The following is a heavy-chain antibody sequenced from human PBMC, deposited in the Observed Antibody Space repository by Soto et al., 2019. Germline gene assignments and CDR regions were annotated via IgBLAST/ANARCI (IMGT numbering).Heavy chain of an antibody. J-gene: IGHJ4*02. CDR2: MSWDGSDE. CDR1: GFTFSSNG. Sequence: QVQLVESGGGVVQPGRSLRLSCAASGFTFSSNGMHWVRQAPGKGLEWVAVMSWDGSDEFYEETVKGRFTVSRDNSRNTLYLQMNSLRPEDTAVYYCAKEGCSGGICYGFDYWGQGTLVTVSS. V-gene: IGHV3-30*18. CDR3: AKEGCSGGICYGFDY. D-gene: IGHD2-15*01.